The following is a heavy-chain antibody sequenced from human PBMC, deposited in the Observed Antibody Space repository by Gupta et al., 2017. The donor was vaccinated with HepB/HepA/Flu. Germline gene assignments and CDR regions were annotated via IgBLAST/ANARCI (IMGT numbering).Heavy chain of an antibody. D-gene: IGHD5-18*01. CDR3: ARVDTAMVSRY. Sequence: EVQLVESGGGLVKLGGSLRLSCAPSGFTVSSSYMSWVRQAPGKGLEWVSVIYSGGSTYYADSVKGRFTISRDNSKNTLYLQMNSLRAEDTAVYYCARVDTAMVSRYWGQGTLVTVSS. CDR1: GFTVSSSY. V-gene: IGHV3-66*01. J-gene: IGHJ4*02. CDR2: IYSGGST.